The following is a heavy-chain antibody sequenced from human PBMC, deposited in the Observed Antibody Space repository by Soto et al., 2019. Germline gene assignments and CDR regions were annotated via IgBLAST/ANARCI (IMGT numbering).Heavy chain of an antibody. D-gene: IGHD5-18*01. CDR2: IYYSGST. J-gene: IGHJ4*02. CDR3: ARHGESEGYSYGFDSYFDY. CDR1: GGSIISSSYY. V-gene: IGHV4-39*01. Sequence: SETLSLTCTVSGGSIISSSYYCFWIRQPPWSGLEWIGSIYYSGSTYYNPSLKSRVTISVDTSKNQFSLKLSSVTAADTAVYYCARHGESEGYSYGFDSYFDYWGQGTLVTVSS.